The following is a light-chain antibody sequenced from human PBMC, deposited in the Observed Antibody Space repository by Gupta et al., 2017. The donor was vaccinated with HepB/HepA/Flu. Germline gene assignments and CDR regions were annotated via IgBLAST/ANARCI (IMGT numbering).Light chain of an antibody. CDR2: DGS. J-gene: IGLJ1*01. CDR1: SSDVGGYNY. V-gene: IGLV2-14*03. CDR3: GSYSSASILV. Sequence: SALTQPASLSGSPGPSITISCPGTSSDVGGYNYVSWYQQHPGNATKLIIEDGSNRPSGGSNRFAGSKAGKTAFLTIAGLQAEDEADYYCGSYSSASILVLGTGTKLTVL.